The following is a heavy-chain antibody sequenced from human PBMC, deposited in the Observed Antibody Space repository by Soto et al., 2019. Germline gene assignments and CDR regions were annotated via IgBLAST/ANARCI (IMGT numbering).Heavy chain of an antibody. D-gene: IGHD3-10*01. J-gene: IGHJ4*02. CDR1: GFRFDDYA. CDR3: AMSNSNDLYYHFES. CDR2: INWNSDTI. V-gene: IGHV3-9*01. Sequence: EVQLVESGGGSVQPGGSLRLSCVASGFRFDDYAMHWVRQRPGKGLEWVSGINWNSDTIGYDDSVKGRFIVSRDNAEGSLLLQRSSLRAEGTAIYFCAMSNSNDLYYHFESWGQGTQVTVSS.